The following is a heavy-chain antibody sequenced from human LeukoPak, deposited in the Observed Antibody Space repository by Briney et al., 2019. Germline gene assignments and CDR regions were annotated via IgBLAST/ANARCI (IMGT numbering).Heavy chain of an antibody. D-gene: IGHD3-9*01. Sequence: PSGTLSLTYAVSGVSISSSEWWIWVRQPPGQGLEWIGEIHRAGRTRYNPSLKSRVTMSMDYSKNQFSLNVSSVTAADTAIYYCGKTDIYFNPIDYWGPGSLITVSS. CDR2: IHRAGRT. CDR1: GVSISSSEW. CDR3: GKTDIYFNPIDY. J-gene: IGHJ4*02. V-gene: IGHV4-4*02.